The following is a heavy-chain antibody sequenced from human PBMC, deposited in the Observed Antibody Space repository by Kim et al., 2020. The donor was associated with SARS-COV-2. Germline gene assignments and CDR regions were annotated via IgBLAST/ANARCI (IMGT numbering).Heavy chain of an antibody. D-gene: IGHD7-27*01. Sequence: GGSLRLSCAASGYTVSSNYMSWVRQAPGKGLEWVSVIYSGGSTYYADSVKGRFTISRDNSKNTLYLQMNSLRAEDTAVYYCARPRKTLTGEGLYYYYGMDVWGQGTTVTVSS. CDR1: GYTVSSNY. V-gene: IGHV3-66*04. CDR3: ARPRKTLTGEGLYYYYGMDV. CDR2: IYSGGST. J-gene: IGHJ6*02.